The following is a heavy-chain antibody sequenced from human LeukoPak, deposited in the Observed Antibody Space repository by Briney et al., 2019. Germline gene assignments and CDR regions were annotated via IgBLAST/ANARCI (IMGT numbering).Heavy chain of an antibody. Sequence: PSETLSLTCTVSVGSISSSNYFWGWIRQPPGKGLEWIGSIDYSGSTYYNPSLKSRVTISVDTSKNHFSLDLSSVTAADTAVYYCARDRSSSWYKDFDYWGQGTLVTVSS. J-gene: IGHJ4*02. V-gene: IGHV4-39*07. CDR2: IDYSGST. D-gene: IGHD6-13*01. CDR3: ARDRSSSWYKDFDY. CDR1: VGSISSSNYF.